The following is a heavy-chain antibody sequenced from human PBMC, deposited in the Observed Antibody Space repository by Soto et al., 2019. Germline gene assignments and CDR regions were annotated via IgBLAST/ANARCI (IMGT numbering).Heavy chain of an antibody. V-gene: IGHV3-33*01. J-gene: IGHJ6*02. CDR3: ARAGYCSGGSCYRYYYYGMDV. Sequence: QTGGSLRLSCAASGFTFSSYGMHWVRQAPGKGLEWVAVIWYDGSNKYYADSVKGRFTISRDNSKNTLYLQMNSLRAEDTAVYYCARAGYCSGGSCYRYYYYGMDVWGQGTTVTVSS. D-gene: IGHD2-15*01. CDR2: IWYDGSNK. CDR1: GFTFSSYG.